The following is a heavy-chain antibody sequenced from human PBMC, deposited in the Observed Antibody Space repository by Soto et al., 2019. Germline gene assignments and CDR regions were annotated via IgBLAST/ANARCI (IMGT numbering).Heavy chain of an antibody. J-gene: IGHJ6*02. CDR3: ARHDNRGDYYYYYGMDV. CDR2: IDPSDSYT. V-gene: IGHV5-10-1*01. CDR1: GYSFTSYW. D-gene: IGHD1-1*01. Sequence: GESLKISCQGSGYSFTSYWISWVRQMPGKGLEWMGRIDPSDSYTNYSPSFQGHVTISADKSISTAYLQWSSLKASDTAMYYCARHDNRGDYYYYYGMDVWGQGTTVTVSS.